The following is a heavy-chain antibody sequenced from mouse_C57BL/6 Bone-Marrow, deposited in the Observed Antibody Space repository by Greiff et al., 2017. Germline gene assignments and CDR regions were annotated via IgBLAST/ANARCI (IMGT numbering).Heavy chain of an antibody. V-gene: IGHV5-17*01. Sequence: EVKVVESGGGLVKPGGSLKLSCAASGFTFSDYGMHWVRQAPEKGLEWVAYISSGSSTIYYADTVKGRFTISRDNAKNTLFLQMTSLRSEDTAMYYCARRYYGSSCYWYFDVWGTGTTVTVSS. CDR1: GFTFSDYG. D-gene: IGHD1-1*01. J-gene: IGHJ1*03. CDR3: ARRYYGSSCYWYFDV. CDR2: ISSGSSTI.